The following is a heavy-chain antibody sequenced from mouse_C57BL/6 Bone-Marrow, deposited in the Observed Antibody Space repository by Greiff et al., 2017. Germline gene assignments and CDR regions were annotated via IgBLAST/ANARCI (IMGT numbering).Heavy chain of an antibody. CDR1: EYEFPSHD. CDR3: ARPSTGTARYYYAMDY. J-gene: IGHJ4*01. V-gene: IGHV5-2*03. CDR2: INSDGGST. D-gene: IGHD4-1*02. Sequence: EVKVVESGGGLVQPGESLKLSCESNEYEFPSHDMSWVRKTPEKRLELVAAINSDGGSTYYPDTMERRFIISRDNTKKTLYLQMSSLRSEDTAMYYCARPSTGTARYYYAMDYWGQGTSVTVSS.